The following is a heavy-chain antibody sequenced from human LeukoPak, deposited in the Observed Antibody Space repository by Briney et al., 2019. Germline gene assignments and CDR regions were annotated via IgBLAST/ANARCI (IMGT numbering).Heavy chain of an antibody. V-gene: IGHV3-73*01. Sequence: GGSLRISCAASGFSFTGSAMHWVRQAPGKGLEWVGRMRSKGNRYATDYAASVKGRFTISRDDSKNTAYLQMNSLKIEDTAVYYCTRHFDFGGINYWFDPWGQGTLVSVSS. J-gene: IGHJ5*02. CDR1: GFSFTGSA. D-gene: IGHD4-23*01. CDR3: TRHFDFGGINYWFDP. CDR2: MRSKGNRYAT.